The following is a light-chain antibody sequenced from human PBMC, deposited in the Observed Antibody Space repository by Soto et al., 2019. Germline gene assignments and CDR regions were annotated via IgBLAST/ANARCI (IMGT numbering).Light chain of an antibody. CDR3: NSYTNSSAVV. CDR1: RDDIGAYDY. CDR2: EVT. V-gene: IGLV2-14*01. Sequence: QSALTQPASVPGSPGQSITISCAGTRDDIGAYDYVSWYQQHPGNAPKLLVYEVTNRPSGVSDRFSGSKSGNTASLTISGLQAEDEADYYCNSYTNSSAVVFGGGTKVTV. J-gene: IGLJ2*01.